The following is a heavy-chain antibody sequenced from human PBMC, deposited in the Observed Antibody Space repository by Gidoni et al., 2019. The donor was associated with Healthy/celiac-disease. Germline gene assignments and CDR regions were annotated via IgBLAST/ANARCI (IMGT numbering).Heavy chain of an antibody. D-gene: IGHD3-22*01. Sequence: EVQLVESGGGLVQPGGSLRLSCAASGFTFSSYWMCWVRQAPGKGLEWVANIKQDGSEKYYVDSVKGRFTIARDNAKNSLYLQMNSLRAEDTAVYYCARASVVVLYYFDYWGQGTLVTVSS. V-gene: IGHV3-7*01. CDR3: ARASVVVLYYFDY. CDR1: GFTFSSYW. CDR2: IKQDGSEK. J-gene: IGHJ4*02.